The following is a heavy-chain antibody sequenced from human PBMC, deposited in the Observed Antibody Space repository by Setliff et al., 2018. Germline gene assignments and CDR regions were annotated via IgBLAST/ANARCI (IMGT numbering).Heavy chain of an antibody. CDR3: ASPDYQYYYYYGMDV. Sequence: GASVKVSCKASGYTFTSYGISWVRQAPGQGLEWMGWISAYNGNTNYAQKLQGRVTMTTDTSTSTAYMELRSLRSEDTATYYCASPDYQYYYYYGMDVWGQGTTVTVSS. D-gene: IGHD3-16*01. V-gene: IGHV1-18*01. CDR2: ISAYNGNT. J-gene: IGHJ6*02. CDR1: GYTFTSYG.